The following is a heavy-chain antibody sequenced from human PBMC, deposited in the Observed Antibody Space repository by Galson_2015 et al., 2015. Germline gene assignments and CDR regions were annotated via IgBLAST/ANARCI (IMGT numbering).Heavy chain of an antibody. CDR3: ARVNYYDSSGYPNHPLDY. Sequence: SVKVSCKASGYTLTSYAMHWVRQAPGQRLEWMGWINAGNGNTKYSQKFQGRVTITRDTSASTAYMELSSLRSEDTAVYYCARVNYYDSSGYPNHPLDYWGQGTLVTVSS. CDR1: GYTLTSYA. CDR2: INAGNGNT. D-gene: IGHD3-22*01. V-gene: IGHV1-3*01. J-gene: IGHJ4*02.